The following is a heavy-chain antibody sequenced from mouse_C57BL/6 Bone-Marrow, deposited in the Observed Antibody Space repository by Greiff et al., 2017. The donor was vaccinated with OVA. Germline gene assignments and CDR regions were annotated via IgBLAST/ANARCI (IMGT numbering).Heavy chain of an antibody. Sequence: EVQRVESGGDLVKPGGSLKLSCAASGFTFSSYGMSWVRQTPDKRLEWVATISSGGSYTYYPDSVKGRFTISRDTAKNTLYLQMSSLKSEDTAMYYCASHGALDYDNYYAMDYWGQGTSVTVSS. D-gene: IGHD2-1*01. V-gene: IGHV5-6*01. CDR3: ASHGALDYDNYYAMDY. CDR1: GFTFSSYG. CDR2: ISSGGSYT. J-gene: IGHJ4*01.